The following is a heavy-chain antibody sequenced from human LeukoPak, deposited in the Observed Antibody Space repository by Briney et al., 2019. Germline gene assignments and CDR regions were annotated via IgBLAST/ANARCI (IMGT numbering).Heavy chain of an antibody. CDR1: GFTFGDYA. J-gene: IGHJ4*02. CDR3: VRGGLWDVTGY. Sequence: PGGSLRLSCTTSGFTFGDYAMSWVRQAPGKGLEWVGFIRSKAYGGTTEYAASVKGRFTISRDDSKTIAYLLMNSLKSEDTAVYYCVRGGLWDVTGYWGQGTLVTVST. V-gene: IGHV3-49*04. D-gene: IGHD4/OR15-4a*01. CDR2: IRSKAYGGTT.